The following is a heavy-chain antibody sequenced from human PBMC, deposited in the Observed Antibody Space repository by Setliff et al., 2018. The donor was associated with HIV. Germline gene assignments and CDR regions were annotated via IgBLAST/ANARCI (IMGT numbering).Heavy chain of an antibody. CDR1: GVSITSDTYY. D-gene: IGHD2-21*02. CDR2: IYYSGST. Sequence: SETLSLTCAVSGVSITSDTYYWSWIRHSPGKGLEWIGCIYYSGSTYYNPSLKSRLTMSVDTSKNQFSLKLSSVIAADTAVYYCAREVVVVTGHGYYFDYWCQGTLVTVSS. CDR3: AREVVVVTGHGYYFDY. J-gene: IGHJ4*02. V-gene: IGHV4-31*11.